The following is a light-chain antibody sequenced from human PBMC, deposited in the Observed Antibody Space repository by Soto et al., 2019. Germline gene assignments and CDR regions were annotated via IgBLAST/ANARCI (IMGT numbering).Light chain of an antibody. V-gene: IGLV1-51*01. CDR2: DDN. CDR3: GSWDSSVSAYV. CDR1: SSNIGGNS. Sequence: QCVLTQPPSVSAAPGQKVNISCSGSSSNIGGNSVSWYQQLPGTAPKLLIYDDNKRPSGIPDRFSGSKSGTSANLGNTGFQTGYEADYYCGSWDSSVSAYVFGTETKVTVL. J-gene: IGLJ1*01.